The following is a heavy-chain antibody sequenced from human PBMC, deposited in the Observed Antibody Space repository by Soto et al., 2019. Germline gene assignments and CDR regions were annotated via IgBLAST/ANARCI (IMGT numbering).Heavy chain of an antibody. J-gene: IGHJ4*02. V-gene: IGHV4-34*01. Sequence: QVQLQQWGAGLLKPSETLSLTCAVYGGSFSGYYWSWIRQPPGKGLEWIGEINHSGSTNYNPSLKSRVTISVDTSKHQFSLKLNSVTAADTAVYYCARGRRTAVTIDYWGQGTLVTVSS. CDR1: GGSFSGYY. D-gene: IGHD4-17*01. CDR3: ARGRRTAVTIDY. CDR2: INHSGST.